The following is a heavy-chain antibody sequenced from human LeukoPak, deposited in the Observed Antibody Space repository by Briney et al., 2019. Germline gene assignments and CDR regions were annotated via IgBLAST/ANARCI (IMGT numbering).Heavy chain of an antibody. CDR2: VNPSDGSP. J-gene: IGHJ4*02. CDR3: AKERFDWDFDS. V-gene: IGHV1-46*04. D-gene: IGHD3-9*01. Sequence: ASVKVSCKASGYAFTNYYIHWVRQAPGQGFEWMGIVNPSDGSPSYAQKLQGRVTMTRDTSTSTVYMELSSLRSEDTAVYYCAKERFDWDFDSWGQGSLVTVSS. CDR1: GYAFTNYY.